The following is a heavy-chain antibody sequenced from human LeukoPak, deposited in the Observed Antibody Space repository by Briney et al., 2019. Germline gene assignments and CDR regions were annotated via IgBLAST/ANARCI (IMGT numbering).Heavy chain of an antibody. D-gene: IGHD2-15*01. CDR3: ARDRSIGYCSGGSCYWDY. J-gene: IGHJ4*02. CDR2: IKQDGSEK. V-gene: IGHV3-7*01. CDR1: GFTFSSYW. Sequence: PGGSLRLSCAASGFTFSSYWMSWVRQAPGKGLEWVANIKQDGSEKYYVDSVKGRFTISGDNAKNSLYLQMNSLRAEDTAVYYCARDRSIGYCSGGSCYWDYWGQGTLVTVSS.